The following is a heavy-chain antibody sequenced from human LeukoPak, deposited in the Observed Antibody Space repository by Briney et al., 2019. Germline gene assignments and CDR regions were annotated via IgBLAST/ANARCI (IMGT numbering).Heavy chain of an antibody. CDR3: AKDKELYNTIIPYYYFMDV. V-gene: IGHV3-30*02. D-gene: IGHD1-1*01. Sequence: PGGSLRLSSDASGFTFRNYGIHWVRQAPGKGLEWVAFVRFDGGNKYYADSVKGRFTMSRDNSKNTLYLQMSGLRAEDTAAYYCAKDKELYNTIIPYYYFMDVWGKGTTVTVSS. J-gene: IGHJ6*03. CDR2: VRFDGGNK. CDR1: GFTFRNYG.